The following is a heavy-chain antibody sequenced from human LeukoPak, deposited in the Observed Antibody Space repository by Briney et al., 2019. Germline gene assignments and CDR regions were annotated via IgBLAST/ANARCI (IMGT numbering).Heavy chain of an antibody. CDR1: GYTFTSYA. Sequence: ASVKVSCKASGYTFTSYATNWVRQAPGQGLEWMGWINTNTGNPTYAQGFTGRFVFSLDASVSTAYLQISSLKAEDTAVYYCAREWAAAGTSYFDYWGQGTLVTVSS. CDR3: AREWAAAGTSYFDY. V-gene: IGHV7-4-1*02. J-gene: IGHJ4*02. D-gene: IGHD6-13*01. CDR2: INTNTGNP.